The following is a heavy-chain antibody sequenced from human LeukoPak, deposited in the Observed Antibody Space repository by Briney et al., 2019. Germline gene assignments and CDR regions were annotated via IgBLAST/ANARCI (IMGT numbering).Heavy chain of an antibody. Sequence: GGSLRLSCAASGFTVSSNYMSWVRQAPGKGLEWVSVIYSGGSTYYADSVKGRITISRDNAKNSLYLQTNSLRAEDTAVYYCSLVVVAATPWGDAFDIWGQGTMVTVSS. CDR2: IYSGGST. CDR3: SLVVVAATPWGDAFDI. CDR1: GFTVSSNY. J-gene: IGHJ3*02. D-gene: IGHD2-15*01. V-gene: IGHV3-66*01.